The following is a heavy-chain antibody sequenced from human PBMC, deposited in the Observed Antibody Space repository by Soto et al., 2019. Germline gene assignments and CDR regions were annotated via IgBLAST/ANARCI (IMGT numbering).Heavy chain of an antibody. Sequence: QLQLQESGPGLVKPSETLSLTCTVSGGSISSSSYYWGWIRQPPGKGLEWIGSIYYSGSTYYNPSLKSRVTISVDTSKNQFSLKLSSVTAADTAVYYCARQSATRGYYYVGYFQHWGQGTLVTVSS. CDR2: IYYSGST. J-gene: IGHJ1*01. CDR1: GGSISSSSYY. V-gene: IGHV4-39*01. D-gene: IGHD3-22*01. CDR3: ARQSATRGYYYVGYFQH.